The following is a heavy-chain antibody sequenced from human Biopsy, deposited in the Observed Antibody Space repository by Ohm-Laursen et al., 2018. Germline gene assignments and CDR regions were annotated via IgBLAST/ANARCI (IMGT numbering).Heavy chain of an antibody. CDR3: ARLNSGTYDASDL. CDR2: IYGGGSPV. Sequence: SLRLSCTASGFAFNLYEMNWVRQAPGKGMEWISYIYGGGSPVSYADSVKGRFTISRDNAQNSLYLHMNSLRAEDTAVYYCARLNSGTYDASDLGGQGTMVSVSS. J-gene: IGHJ3*01. V-gene: IGHV3-48*03. CDR1: GFAFNLYE. D-gene: IGHD1-26*01.